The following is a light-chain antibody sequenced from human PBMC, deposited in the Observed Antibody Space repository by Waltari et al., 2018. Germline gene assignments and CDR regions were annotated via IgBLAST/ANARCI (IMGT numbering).Light chain of an antibody. J-gene: IGKJ1*01. CDR2: AAS. V-gene: IGKV1-8*01. CDR1: QGISSY. Sequence: AIRMTQSPSSLSASTGDRVTITCRASQGISSYLAWYQQKPGKAPKLLISAASTLPNGVPSRFSGSGSGTDFTLTISCLQSEDFATYYCQQYYSYPRTFGQGTKVEIK. CDR3: QQYYSYPRT.